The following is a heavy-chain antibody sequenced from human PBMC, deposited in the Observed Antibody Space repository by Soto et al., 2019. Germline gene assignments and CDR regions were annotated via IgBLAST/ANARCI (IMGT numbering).Heavy chain of an antibody. V-gene: IGHV4-34*01. CDR1: GGSLSGYY. D-gene: IGHD1-7*01. J-gene: IGHJ6*02. CDR3: ARSDNRNSLYGVDV. Sequence: QVQLQQWGAGLLKPSETLSLTCAVNGGSLSGYYWSWIRQSPGKGLEWIGEINHRGSSDYNPSLKSRVTLSIDASKNHVTLELTSVTAADTAVYSSARSDNRNSLYGVDVWGQGTAVTVSS. CDR2: INHRGSS.